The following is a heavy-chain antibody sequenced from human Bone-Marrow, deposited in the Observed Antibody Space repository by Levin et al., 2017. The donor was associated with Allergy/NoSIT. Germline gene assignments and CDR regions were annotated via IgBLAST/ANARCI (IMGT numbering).Heavy chain of an antibody. CDR1: GFTFSSYS. Sequence: GASVKVSCAASGFTFSSYSMNWVRQAPGKGLEWVSSISSSSSYIYYADSVKGRFTISRDNAKNSLYLQMNSLRAEDTAVYYCARATLEGNWYFDLWGRGTLVTVSS. V-gene: IGHV3-21*01. CDR3: ARATLEGNWYFDL. CDR2: ISSSSSYI. J-gene: IGHJ2*01.